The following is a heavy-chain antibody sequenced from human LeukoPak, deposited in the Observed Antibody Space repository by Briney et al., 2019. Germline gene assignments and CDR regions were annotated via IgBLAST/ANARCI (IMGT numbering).Heavy chain of an antibody. CDR1: GGSISSYY. CDR2: IYYSGST. J-gene: IGHJ6*03. CDR3: ARAQYSGYPISYYYYMDV. V-gene: IGHV4-59*01. Sequence: SETLSLTCTVSGGSISSYYWSWIRQPPGKGLEWIGYIYYSGSTNYNPSLKSRVTISVDTSKNQFSLKLSSVTAADTAVYYCARAQYSGYPISYYYYMDVWGKGTTVTVSS. D-gene: IGHD5-12*01.